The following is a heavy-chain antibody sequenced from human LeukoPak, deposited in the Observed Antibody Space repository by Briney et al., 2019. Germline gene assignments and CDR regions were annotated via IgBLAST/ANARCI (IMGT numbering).Heavy chain of an antibody. CDR3: ARDRIVGATTESFGY. J-gene: IGHJ4*02. CDR2: INWNGGST. V-gene: IGHV3-20*04. Sequence: GGSLRLSCAASGFTFDDYGMSWVRQAPGKGLEWVAGINWNGGSTGYAASVRGGFTISRDNAKNFLYLQMNGLRAEDTALYYGARDRIVGATTESFGYWGQGTLVTVSS. CDR1: GFTFDDYG. D-gene: IGHD1-26*01.